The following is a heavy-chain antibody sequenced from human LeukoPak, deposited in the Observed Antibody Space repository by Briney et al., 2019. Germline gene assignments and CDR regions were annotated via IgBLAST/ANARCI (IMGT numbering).Heavy chain of an antibody. CDR2: IIPIFGTA. D-gene: IGHD3-22*01. CDR3: ARGYDSSGYYYPPPDY. J-gene: IGHJ4*02. Sequence: GASVKVSCKASGGTFSSYAISWVRQAPGQGLEWMGGIIPIFGTANYAQKFQGRVTITADESTSTAYMELSSLRSEDTAVYYCARGYDSSGYYYPPPDYWGQGTLVTVSS. V-gene: IGHV1-69*13. CDR1: GGTFSSYA.